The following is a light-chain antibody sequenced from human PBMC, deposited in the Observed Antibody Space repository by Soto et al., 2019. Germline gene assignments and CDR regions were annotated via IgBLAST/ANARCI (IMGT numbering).Light chain of an antibody. Sequence: SHMTQSPSSVSASVGDRVTITCQASQDINNYLNWYQQRPGEAPNLVIYDASNLKAGVPSRFSGSGFGTHGPFTISSLQPADIATYYCQQYDNFPYTFGQGNKLAIQ. CDR3: QQYDNFPYT. CDR2: DAS. J-gene: IGKJ2*01. V-gene: IGKV1-33*01. CDR1: QDINNY.